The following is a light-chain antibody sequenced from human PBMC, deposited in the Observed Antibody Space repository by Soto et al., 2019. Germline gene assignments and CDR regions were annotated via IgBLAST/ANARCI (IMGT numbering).Light chain of an antibody. CDR3: QQYNRYWT. J-gene: IGKJ1*01. V-gene: IGKV1-5*03. Sequence: DIQMTQSPSTLSASVGDRVTITCRASQSISSWLAWYQQKPGKAPKLLIYKASSLESGVRSRFRGSGSATEFSLTISSLQPDDFATYYCQQYNRYWTFGQGTKVEIK. CDR1: QSISSW. CDR2: KAS.